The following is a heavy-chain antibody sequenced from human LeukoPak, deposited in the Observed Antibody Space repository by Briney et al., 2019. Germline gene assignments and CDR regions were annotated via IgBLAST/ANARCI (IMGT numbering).Heavy chain of an antibody. CDR2: IYYSGST. CDR1: GGSIRSYY. J-gene: IGHJ2*01. V-gene: IGHV4-59*01. D-gene: IGHD6-13*01. CDR3: ARVYYSSIYDYWYFDL. Sequence: SETLSLTCTVSGGSIRSYYWGWIRQPPGKGLEWIGYIYYSGSTNYNPSLKSRVTISVDTSKNQFSLKLSSVTAADTAVYYCARVYYSSIYDYWYFDLWGRGTLVTVSS.